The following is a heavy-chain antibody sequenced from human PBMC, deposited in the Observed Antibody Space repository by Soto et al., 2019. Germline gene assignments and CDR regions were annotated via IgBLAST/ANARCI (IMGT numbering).Heavy chain of an antibody. CDR1: GFSLSNARMG. CDR3: ARIPAYYDYVWGSYRYTDV. Sequence: QVTLKESGPVLVKPTETLTLTCTVSGFSLSNARMGVSWIRQPPGKALEWLAHIFSNDEKSYSTSLKSRLTISKVTSKSQVVLTMTNMDPVDTATYYCARIPAYYDYVWGSYRYTDVWGQGTLVTVSS. D-gene: IGHD3-16*02. CDR2: IFSNDEK. J-gene: IGHJ4*02. V-gene: IGHV2-26*01.